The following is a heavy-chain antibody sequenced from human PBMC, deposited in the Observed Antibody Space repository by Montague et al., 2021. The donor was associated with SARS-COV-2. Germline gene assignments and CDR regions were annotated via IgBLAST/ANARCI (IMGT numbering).Heavy chain of an antibody. V-gene: IGHV6-1*01. Sequence: CAISGDSVSSNSAAWNWIRQSPSRGLEWLGRTYYRSKWYNDYAVSVKSRITINPDTSKNQFSLQLNSVTPEDTAVYYCASGRMVPYSSSWMTPYYYYGMDVWGQGTTVTVSS. J-gene: IGHJ6*02. CDR1: GDSVSSNSAA. D-gene: IGHD6-13*01. CDR2: TYYRSKWYN. CDR3: ASGRMVPYSSSWMTPYYYYGMDV.